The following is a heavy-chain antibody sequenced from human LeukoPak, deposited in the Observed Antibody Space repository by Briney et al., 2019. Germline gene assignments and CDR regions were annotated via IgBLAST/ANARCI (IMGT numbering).Heavy chain of an antibody. CDR2: IYPGDSDT. Sequence: GESLKISCKGSGYRFTSYWISWVRQMPGKGLEWIGIIYPGDSDTRYSPSFQGQVTISADKSISTAYLQWSSLKASDTAMYYCARPYSSSWYGDHWYFDLWGRGTLVTVSS. V-gene: IGHV5-51*01. J-gene: IGHJ2*01. CDR1: GYRFTSYW. CDR3: ARPYSSSWYGDHWYFDL. D-gene: IGHD6-13*01.